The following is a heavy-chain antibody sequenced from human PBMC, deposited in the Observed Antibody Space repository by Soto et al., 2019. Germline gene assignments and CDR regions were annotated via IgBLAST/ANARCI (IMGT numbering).Heavy chain of an antibody. CDR1: GFTLSSYA. J-gene: IGHJ6*02. V-gene: IGHV3-23*01. CDR3: AKDYCSSTSCYTYYYGMDA. Sequence: HPXGSLRLSCAASGFTLSSYAMSWVRQAPGKGLEWVSAISGSGGSTYYADSVKGRFTISRDNSKNTLYLQMNSLRAEDTAVYYCAKDYCSSTSCYTYYYGMDAWGQGTTVTVSS. D-gene: IGHD2-2*02. CDR2: ISGSGGST.